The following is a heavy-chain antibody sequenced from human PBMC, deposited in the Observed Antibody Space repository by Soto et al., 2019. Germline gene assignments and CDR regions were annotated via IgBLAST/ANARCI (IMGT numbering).Heavy chain of an antibody. CDR3: AIGIDYDSSGYYHGYYFDY. CDR1: GGTFSSYA. CDR2: IIPIFGTA. V-gene: IGHV1-69*13. Sequence: SVKVSCKASGGTFSSYAISWVRQAPGQGLEWMGGIIPIFGTANYAQKFQGRVTITADESTSTAYMELSSLRSEDTAVYYCAIGIDYDSSGYYHGYYFDYWGQGTLVTVSS. D-gene: IGHD3-22*01. J-gene: IGHJ4*02.